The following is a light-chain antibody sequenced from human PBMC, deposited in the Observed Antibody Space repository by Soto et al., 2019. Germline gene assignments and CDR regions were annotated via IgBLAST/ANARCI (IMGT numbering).Light chain of an antibody. CDR1: QSVSSSY. CDR2: GAS. V-gene: IGKV3-20*01. CDR3: QQYGSSPYT. Sequence: DIVWTQSPAMLSLSPGETATLSCLALQSVSSSYLAWYQQISGQAPRLLIYGASSRATGIPDRFSGSGSGTDFTLTISRLEPEDFAVYYCQQYGSSPYTFGQGTKLEIK. J-gene: IGKJ2*01.